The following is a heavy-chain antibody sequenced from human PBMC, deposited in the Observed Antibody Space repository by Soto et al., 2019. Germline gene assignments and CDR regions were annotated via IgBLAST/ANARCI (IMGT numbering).Heavy chain of an antibody. V-gene: IGHV4-4*07. D-gene: IGHD3-16*01. CDR2: IDSSGSI. CDR3: ARVPSPFDFYYAMNV. J-gene: IGHJ6*02. Sequence: SETLSLTCTVSAGSISNYYCNWIRQPAGKGLEWIGRIDSSGSINYSPSLKSRVTMSLDTSQNQFSLKLNSVTAADTAVYFCARVPSPFDFYYAMNVWGQGTTVTVSS. CDR1: AGSISNYY.